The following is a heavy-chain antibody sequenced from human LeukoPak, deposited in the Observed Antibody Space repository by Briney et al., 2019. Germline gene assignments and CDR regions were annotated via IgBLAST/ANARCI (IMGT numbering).Heavy chain of an antibody. J-gene: IGHJ4*02. CDR2: ISGSGGST. Sequence: GGSLRLSCAASGFTFSSYAMSWVRQAPGKGLEWVSAISGSGGSTYYADSVKGRFTISRDNAKNSLYLQMNSLRAEDMALYYCAKGIGGDSSGYYYDYWGQGTLVTVSS. V-gene: IGHV3-23*01. CDR1: GFTFSSYA. D-gene: IGHD3-22*01. CDR3: AKGIGGDSSGYYYDY.